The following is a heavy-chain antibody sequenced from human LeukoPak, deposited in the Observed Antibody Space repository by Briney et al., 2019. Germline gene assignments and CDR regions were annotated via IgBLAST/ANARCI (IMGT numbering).Heavy chain of an antibody. CDR3: ARLESVSDYYDTRGKAFDI. D-gene: IGHD3-22*01. CDR2: IYYSGST. CDR1: GGSISSGDYY. V-gene: IGHV4-30-4*08. J-gene: IGHJ3*02. Sequence: SETLSLTCTVSGGSISSGDYYWSWIRQPPGKGPEWIGYIYYSGSTYYNPSLKSRVTISVDTSKNQFSLKLSSVTAADTAVYYCARLESVSDYYDTRGKAFDIWGQGTMVTVSS.